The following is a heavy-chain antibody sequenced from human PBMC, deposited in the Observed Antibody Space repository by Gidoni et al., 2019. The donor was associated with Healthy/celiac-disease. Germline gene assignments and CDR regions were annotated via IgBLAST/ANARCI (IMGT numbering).Heavy chain of an antibody. Sequence: EVQLVESGGGLVQPGGSLKLSCAASGFTVSGSAIPWVRQASGKGLDWVGRIRRKANSYATAYAASVKGRFTISRDDSKNTAYLQMNSLKTEDTAVYYCTRQSGYFYGSGSYEWGQGTLVTVSS. CDR3: TRQSGYFYGSGSYE. J-gene: IGHJ4*02. CDR2: IRRKANSYAT. V-gene: IGHV3-73*02. CDR1: GFTVSGSA. D-gene: IGHD3-10*01.